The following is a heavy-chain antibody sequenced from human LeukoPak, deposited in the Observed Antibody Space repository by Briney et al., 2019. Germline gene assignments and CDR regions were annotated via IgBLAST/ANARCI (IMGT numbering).Heavy chain of an antibody. CDR2: IYHSGST. CDR3: ARGLVRGVRVSWFDP. V-gene: IGHV4-39*07. D-gene: IGHD3-10*01. J-gene: IGHJ5*02. Sequence: SETLSLTCTVSGGSISSSSYYWGWIRQPPGKGLEWIGSIYHSGSTYYNPSLKSRVTISVDTSKNQFSLKLSSVTAADTAVYYCARGLVRGVRVSWFDPWGQGTLVTVSS. CDR1: GGSISSSSYY.